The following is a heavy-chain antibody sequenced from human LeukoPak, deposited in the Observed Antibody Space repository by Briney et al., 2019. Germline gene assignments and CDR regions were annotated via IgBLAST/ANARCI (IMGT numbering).Heavy chain of an antibody. CDR2: INPNSGGT. V-gene: IGHV1-2*02. CDR3: ARDRYGDYGDWYFDL. D-gene: IGHD4-17*01. CDR1: GYTFTSYY. J-gene: IGHJ2*01. Sequence: ASVKVSCKASGYTFTSYYMHWVRQAPGQGLEWMGWINPNSGGTNYAQKFQGRVTMTRDTSISTAYMELSRLRSDDTAVYYCARDRYGDYGDWYFDLWGRGTLVTVSS.